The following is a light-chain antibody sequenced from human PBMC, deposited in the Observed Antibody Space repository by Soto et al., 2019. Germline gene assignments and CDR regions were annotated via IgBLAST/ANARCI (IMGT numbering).Light chain of an antibody. Sequence: EIVLTQSPGTLSLSPGERATLSCRASQSVRSSYLAWYQQKPGQAPRLLIYDASSRATGIPDRFSGSGSGTDFTLRISRLEPEDFAVYYCQQYGVSPTFGGGTKVDIK. V-gene: IGKV3-20*01. CDR1: QSVRSSY. CDR2: DAS. CDR3: QQYGVSPT. J-gene: IGKJ4*01.